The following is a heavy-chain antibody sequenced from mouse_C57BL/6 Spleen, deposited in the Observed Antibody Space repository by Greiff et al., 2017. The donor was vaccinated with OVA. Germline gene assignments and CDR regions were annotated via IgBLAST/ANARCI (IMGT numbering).Heavy chain of an antibody. Sequence: VQLQQSGAELVRPGASVKLSCKASGYTFTDYYINWVKQRPGQGLEWIARIYPGSGNTYYNEKFKGKATLTAEKSSSTAYMQLSSLTSEVSAVYFCARAGDPDYWGQVTTLTVSS. J-gene: IGHJ2*01. CDR3: ARAGDPDY. V-gene: IGHV1-76*01. CDR2: IYPGSGNT. CDR1: GYTFTDYY.